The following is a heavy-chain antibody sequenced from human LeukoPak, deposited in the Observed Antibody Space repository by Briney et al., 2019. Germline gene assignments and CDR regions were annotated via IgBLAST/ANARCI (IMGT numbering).Heavy chain of an antibody. J-gene: IGHJ4*02. Sequence: SGGSLRLSCAASGFTFIDYTMHWVRQAPGKGLESVSYIGSSSSAISYADSVQGRFTISRDNAKNSLYLQMNTLRDEDTAVYYCTRDRGTWLFDYWGQGTVVTVAS. CDR2: IGSSSSAI. D-gene: IGHD5-12*01. CDR3: TRDRGTWLFDY. V-gene: IGHV3-48*02. CDR1: GFTFIDYT.